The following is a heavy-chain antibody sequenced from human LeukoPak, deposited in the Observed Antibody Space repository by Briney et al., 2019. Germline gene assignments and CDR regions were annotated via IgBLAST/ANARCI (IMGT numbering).Heavy chain of an antibody. V-gene: IGHV3-53*01. J-gene: IGHJ3*02. Sequence: GGSLRLSCAASGXTVSSNYMSWVRQAPGKGLEWVCVVYSGGSTYYADSVKGRFTISRDNSKNTLYLQMNSLRAEDTAVYYCASFQSGSPGYSSSWSKGGPFDIWGRGTMVTVSS. CDR3: ASFQSGSPGYSSSWSKGGPFDI. CDR1: GXTVSSNY. CDR2: VYSGGST. D-gene: IGHD6-13*01.